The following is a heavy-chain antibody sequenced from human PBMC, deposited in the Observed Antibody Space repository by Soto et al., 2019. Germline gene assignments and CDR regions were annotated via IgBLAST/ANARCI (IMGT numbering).Heavy chain of an antibody. Sequence: GGSLRLSCAASGFTFSSYGMHWVRQAPGKGLEWVTVIWYDGKIKKYADSVKGRFTISRDKSKNRLYLQMNSLKADDTAVYYCARERVALEYSSSSGHNYYGLDVWGQGTKVTVSS. D-gene: IGHD6-6*01. V-gene: IGHV3-33*01. CDR1: GFTFSSYG. J-gene: IGHJ6*02. CDR3: ARERVALEYSSSSGHNYYGLDV. CDR2: IWYDGKIK.